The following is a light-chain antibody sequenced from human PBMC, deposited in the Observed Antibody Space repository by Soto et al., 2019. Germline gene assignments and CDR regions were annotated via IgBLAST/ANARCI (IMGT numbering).Light chain of an antibody. V-gene: IGLV2-14*01. CDR1: SSDVGAYNF. CDR3: SSYTRSTTLV. Sequence: QPVLTQPASVSGSPGQSITISCAGTSSDVGAYNFVSWFQQHPGKAPRLVIYEVSDRPSGVSDRFSGSKSGNTASLTISGLQAEDEADYYCSSYTRSTTLVFGGGTKVTVL. J-gene: IGLJ2*01. CDR2: EVS.